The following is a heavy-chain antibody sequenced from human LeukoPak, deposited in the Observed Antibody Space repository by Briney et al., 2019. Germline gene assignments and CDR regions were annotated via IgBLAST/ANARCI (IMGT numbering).Heavy chain of an antibody. CDR2: INPSGGGT. J-gene: IGHJ4*02. CDR1: GGTFSSYA. D-gene: IGHD1-26*01. CDR3: AAGYSGSYYVY. V-gene: IGHV1-46*01. Sequence: ASVQVSCKASGGTFSSYAISWVRQAPGQGVEWMGIINPSGGGTTYAHKFQGRVTMTRDTSTSTVYMELSSLRSEDTAVYYCAAGYSGSYYVYWGQGTLVTVSS.